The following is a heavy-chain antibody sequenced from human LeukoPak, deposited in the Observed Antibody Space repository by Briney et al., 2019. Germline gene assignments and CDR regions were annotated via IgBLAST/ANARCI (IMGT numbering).Heavy chain of an antibody. CDR3: ARHLSGGSGSYYYYYMDV. D-gene: IGHD3-10*01. J-gene: IGHJ6*03. CDR1: GGSISSTGYY. Sequence: SETLSRTCTVSGGSISSTGYYWGWIRQPPGKGLEWTGSMYYSGSTYYNPSLKSRVTISVDTSKNQFSLKLSSVTAADTAVYYCARHLSGGSGSYYYYYMDVWGKGTTVTVSS. V-gene: IGHV4-39*01. CDR2: MYYSGST.